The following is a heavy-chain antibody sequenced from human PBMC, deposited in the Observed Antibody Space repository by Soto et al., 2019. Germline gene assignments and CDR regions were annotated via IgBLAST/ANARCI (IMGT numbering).Heavy chain of an antibody. D-gene: IGHD2-15*01. V-gene: IGHV1-69*01. CDR2: IIPIFGTA. J-gene: IGHJ4*02. Sequence: QVQLVQSGAEVKKPGSSVKVSCKASGGTFSSYAIIWVRQAPGQGLEWMGGIIPIFGTANYEKRFQGRVKITADESTRTAYMELSSLRSEDTAVYYCARVRGGNVDYWGQGTLVTVSS. CDR1: GGTFSSYA. CDR3: ARVRGGNVDY.